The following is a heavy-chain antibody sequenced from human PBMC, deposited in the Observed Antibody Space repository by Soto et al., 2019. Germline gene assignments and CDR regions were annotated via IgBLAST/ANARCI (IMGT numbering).Heavy chain of an antibody. J-gene: IGHJ3*02. V-gene: IGHV4-59*01. CDR2: VYYSGST. CDR1: GASISSSY. CDR3: VRGYYESRGQYNTFDI. Sequence: PSETLSLTCTVSGASISSSYWSWIRQSPGKGLEWIGYVYYSGSTNYNPSLKSRVTINVDTSKNQFSLKLSSVTAADTAVYYCVRGYYESRGQYNTFDIWGQGTMVNVSS. D-gene: IGHD3-22*01.